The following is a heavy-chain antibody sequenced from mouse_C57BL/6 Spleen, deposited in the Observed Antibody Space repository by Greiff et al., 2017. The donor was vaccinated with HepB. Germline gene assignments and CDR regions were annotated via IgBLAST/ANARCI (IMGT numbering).Heavy chain of an antibody. J-gene: IGHJ1*03. CDR3: ARGDYYGSSYGRYFDV. V-gene: IGHV1-72*01. D-gene: IGHD1-1*01. CDR2: IDPNSGGT. CDR1: GYTFTSYW. Sequence: QVQLQQPGAELVKPGASVKLSCKASGYTFTSYWMHWVKQRPGRGLEWIGRIDPNSGGTKYNEKFKSKATLTVDKPSSPAYMQLSSLTSEDSAVYYCARGDYYGSSYGRYFDVWGTGTTVTVSS.